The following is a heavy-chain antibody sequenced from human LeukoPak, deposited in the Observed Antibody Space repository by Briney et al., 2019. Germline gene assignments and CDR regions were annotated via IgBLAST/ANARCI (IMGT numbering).Heavy chain of an antibody. J-gene: IGHJ4*02. CDR2: IYYSGST. CDR1: GGSISSYY. V-gene: IGHV4-59*01. CDR3: ARERGRFGVDY. Sequence: SETLSLTCTVSGGSISSYYWSWIRQPPGKGLEWIGYIYYSGSTNYNPSLKSRVTISIDTSKNQFSLKLSSVTAADTAVYYCARERGRFGVDYWGQGTLVTVSS. D-gene: IGHD3-10*01.